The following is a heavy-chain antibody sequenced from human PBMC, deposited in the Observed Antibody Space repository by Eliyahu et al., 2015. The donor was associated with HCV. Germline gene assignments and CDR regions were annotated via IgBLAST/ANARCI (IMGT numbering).Heavy chain of an antibody. CDR3: AKDITPSGYTKDLDF. J-gene: IGHJ4*02. CDR2: ISWNSGNI. V-gene: IGHV3-9*01. D-gene: IGHD6-13*01. Sequence: EVQLVESGGGLVQPGRSLRLSXAAXGFTFXXYAMPWVRXAPGKGLEWVSGISWNSGNIGXADSVKGRFTISRDNAKNSLYLQMNSLRTEDTALYYCAKDITPSGYTKDLDFWGQGTLVTVSS. CDR1: GFTFXXYA.